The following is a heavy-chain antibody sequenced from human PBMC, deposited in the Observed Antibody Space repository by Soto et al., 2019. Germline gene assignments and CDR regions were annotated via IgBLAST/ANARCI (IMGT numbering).Heavy chain of an antibody. Sequence: ASVKVSCKACGNTFTSYDINWVRQATGHGLEWMGWINPNSGNIGYAQKSQGRDTMTRDTAIRTAYMEVSRLRSDDTAVYYCARGRASGSYYLLDYWGQGTLVTVSS. V-gene: IGHV1-8*01. CDR2: INPNSGNI. D-gene: IGHD3-10*01. J-gene: IGHJ4*02. CDR1: GNTFTSYD. CDR3: ARGRASGSYYLLDY.